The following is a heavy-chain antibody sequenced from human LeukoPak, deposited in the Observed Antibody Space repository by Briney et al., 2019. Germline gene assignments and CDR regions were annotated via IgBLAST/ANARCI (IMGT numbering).Heavy chain of an antibody. V-gene: IGHV4-61*05. CDR1: DDSISSSSYY. D-gene: IGHD6-19*01. J-gene: IGHJ4*02. CDR2: IYYSGST. CDR3: ASTTGYSSGGIDY. Sequence: SETLSLTCTVSDDSISSSSYYWGWIRQPPGKGLEWIGYIYYSGSTNYNPSLKSRVTISVDTSKNQFSPKLSSVTAADTAVYYCASTTGYSSGGIDYWGQGTLVTVSS.